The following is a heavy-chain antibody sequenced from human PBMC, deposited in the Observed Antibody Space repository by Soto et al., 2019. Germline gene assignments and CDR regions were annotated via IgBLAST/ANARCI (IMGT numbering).Heavy chain of an antibody. J-gene: IGHJ6*02. CDR1: GYTFTSYG. CDR2: ISAYNGKT. D-gene: IGHD3-22*01. CDR3: ASDRGPITMIVVAPWGAGMDV. V-gene: IGHV1-18*01. Sequence: QVQLVQSGAEVKKPGASVKVSCKASGYTFTSYGISWVRQAPGQGLEWMGWISAYNGKTNYAQKLEGRVTMTTDTSPSTATMELRSPISDDTALYYCASDRGPITMIVVAPWGAGMDVWGQETTVTLSS.